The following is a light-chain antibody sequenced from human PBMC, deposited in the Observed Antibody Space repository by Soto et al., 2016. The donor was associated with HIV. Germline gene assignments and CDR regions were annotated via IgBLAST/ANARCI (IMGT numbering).Light chain of an antibody. V-gene: IGKV1-39*01. CDR3: QQYNSYSPYT. CDR2: TAS. CDR1: QSISTY. Sequence: DIQMTQSPSSLSASVGDRVTITCRASQSISTYLNWYQQKPGKAPKLLIYTASSLQSGVPSRFSGSGSGTDFTLTISSLQLEDFATYYCQQYNSYSPYTFGQGTKLEIK. J-gene: IGKJ2*01.